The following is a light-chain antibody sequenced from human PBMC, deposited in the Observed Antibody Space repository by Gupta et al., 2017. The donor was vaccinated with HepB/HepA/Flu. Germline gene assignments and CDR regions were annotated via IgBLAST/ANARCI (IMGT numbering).Light chain of an antibody. CDR3: QQLRNWPLLT. CDR2: DAS. V-gene: IGKV3-11*01. J-gene: IGKJ4*01. CDR1: QSVSSY. Sequence: EIVLTQSPATLSLSPGERATLSCRASQSVSSYLAWYQQRPGQAPRLLIYDASNRATGIPARFSGSGSGTDFTLTISSLEPEDFAVYYCQQLRNWPLLTFGAGINEKIQ.